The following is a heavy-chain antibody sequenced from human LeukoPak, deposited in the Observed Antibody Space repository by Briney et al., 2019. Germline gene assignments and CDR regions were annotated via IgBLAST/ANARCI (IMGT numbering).Heavy chain of an antibody. J-gene: IGHJ3*01. D-gene: IGHD5-18*01. CDR1: GFTFSSYA. CDR2: ISNVGGST. Sequence: GGSLRLSCAASGFTFSSYAMSWVRQAPGRGLEWVSAISNVGGSTYYADYVNGRFTISRDNSKNTLSLQMNSLRAEDTAVYYCAKDAGGYTYGYDAFDVWGQGTMVSVST. CDR3: AKDAGGYTYGYDAFDV. V-gene: IGHV3-23*01.